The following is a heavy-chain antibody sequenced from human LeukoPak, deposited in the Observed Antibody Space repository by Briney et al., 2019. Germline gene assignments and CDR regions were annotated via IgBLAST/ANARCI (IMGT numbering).Heavy chain of an antibody. CDR2: IIPIFGTA. CDR3: ARDQGMATFDY. D-gene: IGHD5-24*01. CDR1: GGTFSSYA. Sequence: RASVKVSCKASGGTFSSYAISWVRQAPGQGLEWMGGIIPIFGTANYAQKFQGRVTITADESTSTAYMELSSLRSEDTAVYYCARDQGMATFDYRGQGTLVTVSS. V-gene: IGHV1-69*13. J-gene: IGHJ4*02.